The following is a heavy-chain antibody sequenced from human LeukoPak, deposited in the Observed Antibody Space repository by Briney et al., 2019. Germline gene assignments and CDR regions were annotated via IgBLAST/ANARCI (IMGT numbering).Heavy chain of an antibody. V-gene: IGHV4-30-2*01. CDR1: GGSISSGGYY. CDR2: IYHSGST. CDR3: ARVGYYYDSSGYYNWFDP. J-gene: IGHJ5*02. D-gene: IGHD3-22*01. Sequence: SETLSLTCSVPGGSISSGGYYWSWIRQHPGKGLEWIGYIYHSGSTYYNPSLKSRVTISVDRSKNQFSLKLSSVTAADTAVYYCARVGYYYDSSGYYNWFDPWGQGTLVTVSS.